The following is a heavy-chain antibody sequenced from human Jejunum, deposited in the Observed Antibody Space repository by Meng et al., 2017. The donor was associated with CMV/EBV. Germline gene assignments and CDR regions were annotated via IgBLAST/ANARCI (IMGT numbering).Heavy chain of an antibody. CDR2: ISYSGST. Sequence: SRGSITYNSWSWSRQSARKGLEWIGSISYSGSTNYNPSLKSRVTISMDTSENQFSLKVSSVTAGDTAVYYCARWSGSGNYPFADYWGQGTRVTVSS. CDR1: RGSITYNS. CDR3: ARWSGSGNYPFADY. D-gene: IGHD3-10*01. J-gene: IGHJ4*02. V-gene: IGHV4-59*01.